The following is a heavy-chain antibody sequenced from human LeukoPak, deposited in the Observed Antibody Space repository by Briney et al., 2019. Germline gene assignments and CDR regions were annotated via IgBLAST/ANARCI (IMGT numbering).Heavy chain of an antibody. Sequence: GGSLRLSCAASGFTFSDFWMSWVRQAPGKGLEWVSHITASGTAMFYADSVKGRFTISRDNAKNSLYLQMNSLRDEDTAVYYCASSGSYRFDYWGQGTLVTVSS. V-gene: IGHV3-48*02. J-gene: IGHJ4*02. CDR3: ASSGSYRFDY. CDR1: GFTFSDFW. D-gene: IGHD1-26*01. CDR2: ITASGTAM.